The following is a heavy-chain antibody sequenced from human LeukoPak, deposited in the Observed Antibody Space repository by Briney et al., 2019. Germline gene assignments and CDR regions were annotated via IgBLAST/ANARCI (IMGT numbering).Heavy chain of an antibody. Sequence: ASVKVSCKASGYTFTGYYMHWVRQAPGQGLEWMGWINPNSGGTNYAQKFQGRVTMTRDTSISTAYMELSGLRSDDTAVYYCAVGKTGYSSGWTTANWFDPWGQGTLVTVSS. CDR1: GYTFTGYY. D-gene: IGHD6-19*01. CDR3: AVGKTGYSSGWTTANWFDP. CDR2: INPNSGGT. J-gene: IGHJ5*02. V-gene: IGHV1-2*02.